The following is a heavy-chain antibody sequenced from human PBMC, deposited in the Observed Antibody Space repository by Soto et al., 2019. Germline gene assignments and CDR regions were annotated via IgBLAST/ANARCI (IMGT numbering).Heavy chain of an antibody. D-gene: IGHD4-4*01. Sequence: QVRLQESGPGLVKPSETLSLTCSVSGDSVTRANAYWIWLRQAPGKGLEWIGYLYNSGSTNYKPSLRSRVSLSLDTSKNQFSVKLTSVTTADSAIYYCAKLQPPGWIDAWGHGTLVAVS. CDR1: GDSVTRANAY. CDR2: LYNSGST. J-gene: IGHJ5*01. V-gene: IGHV4-61*01. CDR3: AKLQPPGWIDA.